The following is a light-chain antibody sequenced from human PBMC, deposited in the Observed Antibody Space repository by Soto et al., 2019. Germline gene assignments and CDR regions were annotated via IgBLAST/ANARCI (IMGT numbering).Light chain of an antibody. CDR2: AAS. J-gene: IGKJ1*01. CDR3: QQDYNYPWT. V-gene: IGKV1-6*01. CDR1: QGIRND. Sequence: AIQMTQSPSSLSASVGDRVTITCRASQGIRNDLGWYQQKPGKAPKLLIYAASSLQSGVPSRFIGSGSGTDFTLTISSLQPEDFATYYCQQDYNYPWTFGQGTKVEIK.